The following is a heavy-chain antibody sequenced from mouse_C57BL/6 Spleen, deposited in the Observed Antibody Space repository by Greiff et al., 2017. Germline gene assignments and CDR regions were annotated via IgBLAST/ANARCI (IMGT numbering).Heavy chain of an antibody. CDR1: GYSITSGYY. D-gene: IGHD1-1*01. V-gene: IGHV3-6*01. Sequence: EVKLMESGPGLVKPSQSLSLTCSVTGYSITSGYYWNWIRQFPGNKLEWMGYISYDGSNNYNPSLKNRTSITRDTSKNQFFLKLNSVTTEDTATYYCAREGITTVVAPFDYWGQGTTLTVSS. CDR3: AREGITTVVAPFDY. CDR2: ISYDGSN. J-gene: IGHJ2*01.